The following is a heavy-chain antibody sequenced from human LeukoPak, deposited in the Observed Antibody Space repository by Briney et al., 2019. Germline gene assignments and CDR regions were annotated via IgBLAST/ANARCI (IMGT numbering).Heavy chain of an antibody. CDR1: GFPFSSYW. CDR2: IKQDGGEK. D-gene: IGHD4-11*01. Sequence: GGSLRLSCAASGFPFSSYWMSWVRQAPGKGLEWVANIKQDGGEKFYVDSVKGRFTISRDNVKNSLYLQMNSLRAEDTAVYYCAREDHSNYNYWGQGTLVTVSS. V-gene: IGHV3-7*01. CDR3: AREDHSNYNY. J-gene: IGHJ4*02.